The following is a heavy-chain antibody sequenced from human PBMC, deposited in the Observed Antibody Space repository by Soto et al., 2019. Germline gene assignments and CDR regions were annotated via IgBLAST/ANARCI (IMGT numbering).Heavy chain of an antibody. D-gene: IGHD3-10*02. V-gene: IGHV3-23*01. CDR2: VSGSGGST. Sequence: EVQLLESGGGLVQPGGSLRLSCAASGFTFSSYVMSWVRQAPGKGLEWVSAVSGSGGSTYYADSVKGRFTISRDNSKNMLYLQMTSLRAEDTAVYFCANDHTSAFAVHSIDVLGKGTPGTVSS. CDR3: ANDHTSAFAVHSIDV. J-gene: IGHJ6*03. CDR1: GFTFSSYV.